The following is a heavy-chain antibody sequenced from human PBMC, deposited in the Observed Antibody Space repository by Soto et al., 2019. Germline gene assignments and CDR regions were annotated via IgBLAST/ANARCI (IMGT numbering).Heavy chain of an antibody. J-gene: IGHJ5*02. D-gene: IGHD3-3*01. CDR1: GGDISTYY. CDR2: IYSSWST. V-gene: IGHV4-4*07. Sequence: QVQLQESGPGLVKPSETLSLTCTVSGGDISTYYWTWIRQPAGKGLEWIGRIYSSWSTKYNPSLKSRVTMSLDTSKNQFSLRLSSVTAADTAVYYCARGQRFSDWFDPWGQGTLVTVSS. CDR3: ARGQRFSDWFDP.